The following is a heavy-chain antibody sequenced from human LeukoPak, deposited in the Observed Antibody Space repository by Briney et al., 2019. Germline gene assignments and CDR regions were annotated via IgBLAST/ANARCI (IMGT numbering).Heavy chain of an antibody. V-gene: IGHV3-7*01. CDR1: GFTFKSYW. CDR2: INQDGSEI. J-gene: IGHJ4*02. D-gene: IGHD6-6*01. Sequence: GGSLRLSCVGSGFTFKSYWMSWVRQAPGKGXEWVANINQDGSEIYYVDSVEGRFTISRDNAKDSLFLQMNSLKAEDTAVYYCARNKAAQDWGQGTLVTVSP. CDR3: ARNKAAQD.